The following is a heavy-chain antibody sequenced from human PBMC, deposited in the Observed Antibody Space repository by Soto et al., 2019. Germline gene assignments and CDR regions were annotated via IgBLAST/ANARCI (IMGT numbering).Heavy chain of an antibody. CDR2: IKAKTEGETT. V-gene: IGHV3-15*07. CDR3: ALGPFCTECYVGEYFQL. D-gene: IGHD3-10*02. J-gene: IGHJ1*01. CDR1: GFNFNRAW. Sequence: GGSLRLSCAASGFNFNRAWMNWVRQAPGRGLEWVGRIKAKTEGETTDYAAPVKGRFTISRDDSQKILYLQMNSLKTEDTALYFRALGPFCTECYVGEYFQLWGQGTLVTVSS.